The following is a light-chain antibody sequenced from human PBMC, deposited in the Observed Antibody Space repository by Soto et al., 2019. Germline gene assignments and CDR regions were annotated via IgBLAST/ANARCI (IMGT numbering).Light chain of an antibody. CDR1: QSLLHSNGYNY. V-gene: IGKV2-28*01. J-gene: IGKJ1*01. CDR3: MQALRPPWT. CDR2: LGS. Sequence: DVVMTQSPLSLPVTPGEPASISCRSSQSLLHSNGYNYLDWYLQKPGQSPQLLIYLGSNRASRVPDRFSGSGSGTDFTLKISRVEAEDVGVYYCMQALRPPWTFGQGTKVEIK.